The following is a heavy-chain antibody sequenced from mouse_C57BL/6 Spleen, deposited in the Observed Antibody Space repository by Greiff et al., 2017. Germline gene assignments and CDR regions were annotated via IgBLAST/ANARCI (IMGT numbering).Heavy chain of an antibody. CDR1: GYTFTSYW. D-gene: IGHD3-2*02. J-gene: IGHJ2*01. V-gene: IGHV1-50*01. Sequence: QVQLQQPGAELVKPGASVKLSCKASGYTFTSYWMPWVKQRPGQGLEWIGELDPSDSYTNYNQKFKGKATLTVDTSSSTAYMQLSSLTSEDSAIYYCARQLRLRYCDYWGQGTTLTVSS. CDR2: LDPSDSYT. CDR3: ARQLRLRYCDY.